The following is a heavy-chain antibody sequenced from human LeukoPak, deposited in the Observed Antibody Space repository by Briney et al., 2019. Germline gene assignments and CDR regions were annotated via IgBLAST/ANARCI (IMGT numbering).Heavy chain of an antibody. J-gene: IGHJ4*02. CDR3: AREIDYDILTGYIYYFDY. D-gene: IGHD3-9*01. Sequence: SVKVSCKASGGTFSSYAISWVRQAPGQGLEWMGRIIPILGIANYAQKFQGRVTITADKSTSTAYMELSSLRSEDTAVYYCAREIDYDILTGYIYYFDYWGQGTLVTVSS. CDR1: GGTFSSYA. V-gene: IGHV1-69*04. CDR2: IIPILGIA.